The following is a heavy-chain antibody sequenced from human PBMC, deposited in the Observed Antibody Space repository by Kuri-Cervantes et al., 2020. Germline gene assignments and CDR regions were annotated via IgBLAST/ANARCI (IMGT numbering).Heavy chain of an antibody. J-gene: IGHJ4*02. V-gene: IGHV1-2*02. CDR2: INPFSGGT. CDR3: ARDKAGPLELLGPLDY. Sequence: ASVKVSCKASGYTFTGYYMHWVRQAPGQGLEWMGWINPFSGGTNYAQKFQGRVTMTSDTSVSTAYMELSRLISDDTAVYYCARDKAGPLELLGPLDYLGQGTLVTVSS. CDR1: GYTFTGYY. D-gene: IGHD2-15*01.